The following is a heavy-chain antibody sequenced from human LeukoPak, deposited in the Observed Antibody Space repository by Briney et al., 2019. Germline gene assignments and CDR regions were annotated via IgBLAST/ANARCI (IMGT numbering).Heavy chain of an antibody. CDR3: ARVKLSSQDYYFDY. CDR2: ISSSSYI. CDR1: GFTFSSCS. V-gene: IGHV3-21*01. J-gene: IGHJ4*02. D-gene: IGHD3-16*02. Sequence: KSGGSLRLSCAASGFTFSSCSMNWVRQAPGKGLEWVSSISSSSYIYYADSVKGRFTISRDNAKNSLYLQMNSLRAEDTAVYYCARVKLSSQDYYFDYWGQGTLVTVSS.